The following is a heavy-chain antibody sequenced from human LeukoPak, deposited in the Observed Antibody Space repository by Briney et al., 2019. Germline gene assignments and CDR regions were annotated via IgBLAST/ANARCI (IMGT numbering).Heavy chain of an antibody. CDR1: GYSFTSYW. CDR2: IYPGDSDT. D-gene: IGHD3-16*01. Sequence: GESLKISCKGSGYSFTSYWIGWVRQMPGKGLEWMRIIYPGDSDTRYSPSFQGQVTISADKSISTAYLQWSSLKASDTAMYYRAIEGIDWGAAFDIWGQGTMVTVSS. CDR3: AIEGIDWGAAFDI. J-gene: IGHJ3*02. V-gene: IGHV5-51*01.